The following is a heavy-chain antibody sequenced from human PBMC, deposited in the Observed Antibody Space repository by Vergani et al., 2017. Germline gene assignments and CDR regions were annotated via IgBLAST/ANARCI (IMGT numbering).Heavy chain of an antibody. CDR3: AGAGRGIAARPFDP. CDR1: GVSISSGIYD. V-gene: IGHV4-61*02. CDR2: ICTSGST. D-gene: IGHD6-6*01. J-gene: IGHJ5*02. Sequence: QVQLQESGPGLVKPSQTLSLTCTVSGVSISSGIYDLGWLRPPAGTGLEWIGRICTSGSTNYNPSLKRRVTMSVDTSKNQFSLKLSSVTAADTAVYYCAGAGRGIAARPFDPWGQGILVTVYS.